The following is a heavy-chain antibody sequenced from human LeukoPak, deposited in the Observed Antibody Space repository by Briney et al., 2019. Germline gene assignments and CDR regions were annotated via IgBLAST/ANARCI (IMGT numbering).Heavy chain of an antibody. D-gene: IGHD3-10*01. Sequence: RASVKVSCKASGYTFTGYYMHWVRQAPGQGLEWMGWINPNSGGTNYAQKFQGRVTMTRDTSISTAYMELSSLRSEDTAMYYCARDLTMVRGAKYRPYNWFDPWGQGTLVTVSS. J-gene: IGHJ5*02. V-gene: IGHV1-2*02. CDR2: INPNSGGT. CDR3: ARDLTMVRGAKYRPYNWFDP. CDR1: GYTFTGYY.